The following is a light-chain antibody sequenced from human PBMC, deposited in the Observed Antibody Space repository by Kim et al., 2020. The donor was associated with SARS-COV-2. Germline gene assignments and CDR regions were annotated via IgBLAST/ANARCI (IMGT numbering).Light chain of an antibody. CDR1: SLRSYY. CDR3: QSRDSGGNVT. J-gene: IGLJ2*01. Sequence: SSELTQDPAVSVALGQTVRITCQGDSLRSYYATWYQQKPRQAPVLVIYGSNNRPSGIPDRFSGSASGNTASLTLSGAQAEDEAEFYCQSRDSGGNVTFGGGTQLTVL. CDR2: GSN. V-gene: IGLV3-19*01.